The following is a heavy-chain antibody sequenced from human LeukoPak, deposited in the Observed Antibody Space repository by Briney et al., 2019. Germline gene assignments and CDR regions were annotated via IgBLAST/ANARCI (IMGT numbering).Heavy chain of an antibody. Sequence: SETLSLTCAVYGGSFSGYYWSWIRQPPGKGLEWIGEINHSGSTNYNPSLKSRVTISVDTSKNQFSLKLSSVTAADTAVYYCARGPLYYDFWSGYYKPSYMDVWGQGTTVTVSS. CDR2: INHSGST. CDR1: GGSFSGYY. CDR3: ARGPLYYDFWSGYYKPSYMDV. J-gene: IGHJ6*02. D-gene: IGHD3-3*01. V-gene: IGHV4-34*01.